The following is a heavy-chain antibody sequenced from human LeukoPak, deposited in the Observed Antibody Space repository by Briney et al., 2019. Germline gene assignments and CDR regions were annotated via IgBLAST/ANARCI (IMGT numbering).Heavy chain of an antibody. CDR3: ARGGRRRWLVPELDY. CDR1: GGSFGGYY. D-gene: IGHD5-24*01. V-gene: IGHV4-34*01. CDR2: INHSGST. Sequence: SETLSLTCAVYGGSFGGYYWSWIRQPPGKGLEWIGEINHSGSTNYNPSLKSRVTISVDTSKNQFSLKLSSVTAADTAVYYCARGGRRRWLVPELDYWGQGTLVTVSS. J-gene: IGHJ4*02.